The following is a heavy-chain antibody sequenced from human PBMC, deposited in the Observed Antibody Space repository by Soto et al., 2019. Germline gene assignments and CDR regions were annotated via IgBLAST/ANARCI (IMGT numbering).Heavy chain of an antibody. CDR1: GFTFSNYD. J-gene: IGHJ4*02. V-gene: IGHV3-23*01. CDR2: ISGSGGGT. Sequence: LRLSCAASGFTFSNYDMSWVRQAPGKGLEWVSTISGSGGGTYYADSVKGRFTISRDNSKNTLYLQMNSLRAEDTAVYYCAKARGSTTPAPGSYWGQGTLVTVSS. D-gene: IGHD2-2*01. CDR3: AKARGSTTPAPGSY.